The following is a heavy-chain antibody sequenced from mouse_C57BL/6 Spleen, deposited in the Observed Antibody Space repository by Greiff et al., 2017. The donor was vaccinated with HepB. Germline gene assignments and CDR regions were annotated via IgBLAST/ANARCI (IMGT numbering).Heavy chain of an antibody. CDR3: ARGGAYYGNFYFDY. CDR1: GYTFTSYW. Sequence: QVQLKQPGAELVKPGASVKMSCKASGYTFTSYWITWVKQRPGQGLEWIGDIYPGSGSTNYNEKFKSKATLTVDTSSSTAYMQLSSLTSEDSAVYYCARGGAYYGNFYFDYWGQGTTLTVSS. J-gene: IGHJ2*01. V-gene: IGHV1-55*01. D-gene: IGHD2-10*01. CDR2: IYPGSGST.